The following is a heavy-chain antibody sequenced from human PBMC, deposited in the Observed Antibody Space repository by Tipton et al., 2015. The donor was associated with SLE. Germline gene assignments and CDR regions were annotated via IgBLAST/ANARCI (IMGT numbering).Heavy chain of an antibody. V-gene: IGHV3-30-3*01. CDR2: ISYDGSNK. CDR3: ARAADEFSDYGLDV. J-gene: IGHJ6*02. CDR1: GFTFSSYA. D-gene: IGHD3-10*01. Sequence: QLVQSGGGVVQPGRSLRLSCAASGFTFSSYAMHWVRQAPGKGLEWVAVISYDGSNKYYADSVKGRFTISRDNAKNTLYLQMNSLRAEDTAVYYCARAADEFSDYGLDVWGQGTTVTVSS.